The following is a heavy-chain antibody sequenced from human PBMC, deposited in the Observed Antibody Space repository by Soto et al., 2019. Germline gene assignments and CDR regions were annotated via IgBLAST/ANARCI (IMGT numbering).Heavy chain of an antibody. Sequence: QVQLQQWGAGLLKPSETLSLTCAVYGGSFSGYYWSWIRQPPGKGLEWIGEINHSGSTNYNPSLKSRVTISVDTSKNQFSLKLSSVTAADTAVYYCARALRSQRLLYGSGSYSNWFDPWGQGTLVTVSS. V-gene: IGHV4-34*01. CDR2: INHSGST. CDR3: ARALRSQRLLYGSGSYSNWFDP. J-gene: IGHJ5*02. CDR1: GGSFSGYY. D-gene: IGHD3-10*01.